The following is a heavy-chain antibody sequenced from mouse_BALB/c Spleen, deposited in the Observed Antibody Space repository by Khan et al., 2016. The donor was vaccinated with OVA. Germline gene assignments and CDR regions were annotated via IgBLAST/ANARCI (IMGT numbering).Heavy chain of an antibody. V-gene: IGHV1S41*01. CDR3: ARSNYYGSSLYAMDY. J-gene: IGHJ4*01. CDR2: IGPGSGST. D-gene: IGHD1-1*01. CDR1: GYTFTSYW. Sequence: DLVKPGASVKLSCKASGYTFTSYWINWIKQRPGQGLEWIGRIGPGSGSTSYNEMFTGKATLTVDTTSSIDYIQLSSLSSEDSAVYFCARSNYYGSSLYAMDYWGQGTSVTVSS.